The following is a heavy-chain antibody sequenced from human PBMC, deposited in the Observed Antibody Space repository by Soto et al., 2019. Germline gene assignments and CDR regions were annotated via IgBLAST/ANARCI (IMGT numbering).Heavy chain of an antibody. CDR3: ARDYYYDSRSSSVNWFDP. J-gene: IGHJ5*02. D-gene: IGHD3-22*01. V-gene: IGHV3-74*01. CDR2: INMDGTKT. Sequence: GSLRLSCVASEFTFSKYWMHWVRQAPGKGLVWVSRINMDGTKTAYADSVKGRFTVSRDNANNTLYPQMNSLGVEDTAVYYCARDYYYDSRSSSVNWFDPWGQGTLVTVSS. CDR1: EFTFSKYW.